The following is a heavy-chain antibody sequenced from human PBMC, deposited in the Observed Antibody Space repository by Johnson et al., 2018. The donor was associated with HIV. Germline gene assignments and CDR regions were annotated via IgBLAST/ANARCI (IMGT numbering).Heavy chain of an antibody. D-gene: IGHD3-22*01. J-gene: IGHJ3*02. CDR2: INQDGSNK. Sequence: VQLMESGGGVVQPGGSLRLSCATSGSTFSSNWMSWIRQAPGKGLEWVANINQDGSNKYYADSVKGRFTISRDNSKNTLYLQMNSLRAEDTAVYYCARKLGVYYYDSSGYDIWGQGTMVTVSS. V-gene: IGHV3-7*02. CDR3: ARKLGVYYYDSSGYDI. CDR1: GSTFSSNW.